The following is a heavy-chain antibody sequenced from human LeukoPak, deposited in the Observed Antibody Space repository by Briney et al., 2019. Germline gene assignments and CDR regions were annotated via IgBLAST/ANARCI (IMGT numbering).Heavy chain of an antibody. D-gene: IGHD6-13*01. CDR3: ARGVIAAGGNDFDY. CDR1: GGSINSSSFY. V-gene: IGHV4-39*07. Sequence: SETLSLTCTVSGGSINSSSFYWGWIRQPPGKGLEWIGTIYYTGITYYNPSLKSRVTISVDMSKNQFSLKLSSVTAADTAVYYCARGVIAAGGNDFDYWGQGTLVTVSS. CDR2: IYYTGIT. J-gene: IGHJ4*02.